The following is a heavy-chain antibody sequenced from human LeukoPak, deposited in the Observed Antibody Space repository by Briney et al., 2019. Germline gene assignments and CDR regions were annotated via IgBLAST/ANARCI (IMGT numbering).Heavy chain of an antibody. Sequence: GESLRISCKGSGYSFTSYWISWARQMPGKGLEWMGRIDPSDSYTNYSPSFQGHVTISADKSISTAYLQWSSLKASDTAMYYCARRYDILTGPNWFDPWGQGTLVTVSS. J-gene: IGHJ5*02. V-gene: IGHV5-10-1*01. D-gene: IGHD3-9*01. CDR2: IDPSDSYT. CDR1: GYSFTSYW. CDR3: ARRYDILTGPNWFDP.